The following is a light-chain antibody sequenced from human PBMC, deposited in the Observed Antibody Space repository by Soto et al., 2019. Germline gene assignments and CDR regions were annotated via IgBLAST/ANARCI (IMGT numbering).Light chain of an antibody. CDR3: QQYNNWPPWT. Sequence: EIVMTQSPATLSVSPGERATLSCRASQSVSSNLAWYQQKPGQAPRLLIYGVSTRATGFPARFSGSGSGTEFTLTISSLQSEDFVVYYCQQYNNWPPWTFGQGTKVEIK. J-gene: IGKJ1*01. CDR2: GVS. V-gene: IGKV3-15*01. CDR1: QSVSSN.